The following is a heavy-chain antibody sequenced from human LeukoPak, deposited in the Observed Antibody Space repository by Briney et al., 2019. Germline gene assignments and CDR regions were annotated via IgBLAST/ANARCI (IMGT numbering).Heavy chain of an antibody. CDR2: MNPNSGNT. D-gene: IGHD3-16*02. CDR1: GYTFTSYD. V-gene: IGHV1-8*01. J-gene: IGHJ4*02. Sequence: ASVKVSCKASGYTFTSYDINWVRQATGQGLEWMGWMNPNSGNTGYAQKFRGRVTMTEGTSTDTAYMELSSLRSEDTAVYYCATSKGMITFGGVIVWGQGTLVTVSS. CDR3: ATSKGMITFGGVIV.